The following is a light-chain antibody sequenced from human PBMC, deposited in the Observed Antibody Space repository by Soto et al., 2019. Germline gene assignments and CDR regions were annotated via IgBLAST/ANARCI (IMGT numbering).Light chain of an antibody. CDR2: GAS. J-gene: IGKJ4*01. Sequence: EIVMTQSPATLSVSPGERAKFSCRASQSVRNNLAWFQQKPGQAPRLLIYGASTRATSIPARFSGSGSGTEFTLTISRLQSGDFAVYYCQQYNNWPLTFGGGSKVEIK. CDR3: QQYNNWPLT. CDR1: QSVRNN. V-gene: IGKV3-15*01.